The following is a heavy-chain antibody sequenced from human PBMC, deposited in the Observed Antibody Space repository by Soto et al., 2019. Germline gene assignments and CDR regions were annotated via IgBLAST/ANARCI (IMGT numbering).Heavy chain of an antibody. CDR3: ARESPLYGGSTGHFDY. D-gene: IGHD3-10*01. V-gene: IGHV1-69*06. Sequence: SVKVSCKAFGGTFSRYAFSWVRQAPGQGLEWMGRIIPISGTSNYAQKFHGRVTITADKSTTTAYMEVSGLSSDDTAVYYCARESPLYGGSTGHFDYWGQGTLVTVSS. CDR2: IIPISGTS. J-gene: IGHJ4*02. CDR1: GGTFSRYA.